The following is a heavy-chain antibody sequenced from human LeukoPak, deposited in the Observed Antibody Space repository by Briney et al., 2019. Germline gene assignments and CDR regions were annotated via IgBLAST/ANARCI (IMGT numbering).Heavy chain of an antibody. CDR3: AAGGVWLAWAFDI. CDR2: ISSSSSYI. CDR1: GFTFSSYS. D-gene: IGHD2-8*02. J-gene: IGHJ3*02. V-gene: IGHV3-21*01. Sequence: PGGSLRLSCAASGFTFSSYSMNWVRQAPGKGLEWVSSISSSSSYIYYADSVKGRFAISRDNAKNSLYLQMNSLRAEDTAVYYCAAGGVWLAWAFDIWGQGTMVTVSS.